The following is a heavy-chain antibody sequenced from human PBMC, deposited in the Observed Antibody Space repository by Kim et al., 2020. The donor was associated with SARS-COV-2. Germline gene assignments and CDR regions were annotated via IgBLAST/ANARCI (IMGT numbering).Heavy chain of an antibody. CDR3: ARVGSRSYFDY. D-gene: IGHD2-15*01. V-gene: IGHV3-23*01. Sequence: YYADSVKGRFPISRDNSKTTLYLQLISLRAEDTAIYYCARVGSRSYFDYWGRGTLVTVSS. J-gene: IGHJ4*02.